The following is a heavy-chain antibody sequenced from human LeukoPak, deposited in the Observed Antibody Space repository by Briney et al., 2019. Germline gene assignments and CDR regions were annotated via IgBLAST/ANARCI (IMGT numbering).Heavy chain of an antibody. Sequence: PGGSLRLSCAGSGFIFSNYNMNWVRQAPGKGLEWVSVISYDGSNKYYADSVKGRFTISRDNSKNTLYLQMNSLRAEDTAMYYCAKNSGSTALWGQGTLVTVSS. CDR2: ISYDGSNK. D-gene: IGHD1-26*01. CDR3: AKNSGSTAL. J-gene: IGHJ4*02. CDR1: GFIFSNYN. V-gene: IGHV3-30*18.